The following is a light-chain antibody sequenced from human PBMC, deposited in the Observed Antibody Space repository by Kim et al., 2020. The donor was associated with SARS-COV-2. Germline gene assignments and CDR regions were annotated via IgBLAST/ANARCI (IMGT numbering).Light chain of an antibody. Sequence: PPGKRAPLSCRASQNIGNSLAWYQHKPGQAPQLLIYDASNRATGVPARFSGSGSGTDFTLTINSLEPEDFAVYFCHQRANWPKFTFGPGTKVDIK. CDR1: QNIGNS. V-gene: IGKV3-11*01. J-gene: IGKJ3*01. CDR2: DAS. CDR3: HQRANWPKFT.